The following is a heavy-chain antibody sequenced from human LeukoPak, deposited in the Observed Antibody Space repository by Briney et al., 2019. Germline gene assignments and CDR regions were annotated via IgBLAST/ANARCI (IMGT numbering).Heavy chain of an antibody. CDR1: GFTFSSYS. CDR2: ISSSSYI. J-gene: IGHJ4*02. CDR3: ARDRRWLQLPLDY. Sequence: GGSLRLSCAASGFTFSSYSMNWVRQAPGKGLEWVSSISSSSYIYYADSVKGRFTISRDNAKNSLYLQMNSLRAEDAAVYYCARDRRWLQLPLDYWGQGTLVTVSS. D-gene: IGHD5-24*01. V-gene: IGHV3-21*01.